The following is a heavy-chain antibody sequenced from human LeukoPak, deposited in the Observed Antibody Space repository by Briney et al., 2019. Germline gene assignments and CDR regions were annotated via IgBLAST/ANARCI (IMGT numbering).Heavy chain of an antibody. CDR1: GGSFSGYY. Sequence: SETLSLTCAVYGGSFSGYYWSWIRQPPGKGLEWIGEINHSGSTNYNPSLKSRVTISVDTSKNQFSLKLSSVTAADTAVYYCARVLAYYDFWSGYDYPANFDCWGQGTLVTVSS. CDR3: ARVLAYYDFWSGYDYPANFDC. J-gene: IGHJ4*02. V-gene: IGHV4-34*01. D-gene: IGHD3-3*01. CDR2: INHSGST.